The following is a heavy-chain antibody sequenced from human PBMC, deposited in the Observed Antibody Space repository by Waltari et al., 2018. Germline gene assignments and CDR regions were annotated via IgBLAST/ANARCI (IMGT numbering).Heavy chain of an antibody. CDR1: GGSISSYY. CDR2: IYYSGST. J-gene: IGHJ4*02. Sequence: QVQLQESGPGLGKPSETLSLTCTVSGGSISSYYWSWIRQPPGKGLEWIGYIYYSGSTNYNPSLKSRVTISVDTSKNQFSLKLSSVTAADTAVYYCARGVYSSSWYSDYWGQGTLVTVSS. CDR3: ARGVYSSSWYSDY. D-gene: IGHD6-13*01. V-gene: IGHV4-59*01.